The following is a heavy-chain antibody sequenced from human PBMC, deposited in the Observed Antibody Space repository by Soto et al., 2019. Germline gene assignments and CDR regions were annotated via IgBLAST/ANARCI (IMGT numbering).Heavy chain of an antibody. D-gene: IGHD6-13*01. CDR1: GGSISSSNW. CDR3: ARDGEAQLAAAGRIDP. J-gene: IGHJ5*02. V-gene: IGHV4-4*02. CDR2: IYHSGST. Sequence: PSETLSLTCAVSGGSISSSNWWSWVRQPPGKGLEWIGEIYHSGSTNYNPSLKSRVTISVDKSKNQFSLKLSSVTAADTAVYYCARDGEAQLAAAGRIDPWGQGTLVNVSS.